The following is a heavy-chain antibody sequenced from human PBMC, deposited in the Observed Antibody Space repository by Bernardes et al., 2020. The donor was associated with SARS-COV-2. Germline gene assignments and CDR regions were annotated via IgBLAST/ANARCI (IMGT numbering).Heavy chain of an antibody. CDR3: ARDSQWELPDS. Sequence: AAVKVSCKASGYTFTSYGISWVRQAPGQGLDGMGWISAYNGNTNYEQKLQGRVTMTTDTSTSTAYMELRSLRSDATAVYYCARDSQWELPDSWGQGTLVTVSS. CDR1: GYTFTSYG. V-gene: IGHV1-18*01. CDR2: ISAYNGNT. D-gene: IGHD1-26*01. J-gene: IGHJ5*01.